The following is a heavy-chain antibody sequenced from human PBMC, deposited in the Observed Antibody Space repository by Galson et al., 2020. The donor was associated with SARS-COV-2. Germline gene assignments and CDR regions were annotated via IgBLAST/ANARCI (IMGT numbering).Heavy chain of an antibody. CDR2: ISYDGSNK. CDR1: GFTFSSYA. J-gene: IGHJ5*02. Sequence: GGSLRLSCAASGFTFSSYAMHWVRQAPGKGLEWVAVISYDGSNKYYADSVKGRFTISRDNSKNTLYLQMNSLRAEDTAVYYCARDGRAPELLWCGELLTSNGFDPWGQGTLVTVSS. D-gene: IGHD3-10*01. CDR3: ARDGRAPELLWCGELLTSNGFDP. V-gene: IGHV3-30*04.